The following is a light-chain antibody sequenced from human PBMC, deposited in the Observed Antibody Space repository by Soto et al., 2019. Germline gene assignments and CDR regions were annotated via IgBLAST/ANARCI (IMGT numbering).Light chain of an antibody. J-gene: IGKJ1*01. CDR1: ESISSW. Sequence: IQLTQSPSSLSASVGDTVTITCRASESISSWLAWYQEKPGKAPNLLIYDASSLESGVPSRFSGSGSGTEFTLTISSLQPDDFATYYCQDYSPYSWTFGQGTKVDIK. CDR2: DAS. V-gene: IGKV1-5*01. CDR3: QDYSPYSWT.